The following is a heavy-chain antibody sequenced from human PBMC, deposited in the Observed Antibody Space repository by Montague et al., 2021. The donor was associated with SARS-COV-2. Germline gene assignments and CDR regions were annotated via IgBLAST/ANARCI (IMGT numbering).Heavy chain of an antibody. CDR1: GFTFSSYA. J-gene: IGHJ4*02. CDR3: SRELKCYFDY. CDR2: IYSGGST. D-gene: IGHD3-10*01. Sequence: SLRLSCAASGFTFSSYAMSWVRQAPGKGLEWVSVIYSGGSTYYADSVKGRFTISRDNSKNTLYLQMNSLRAEDTAVYYCSRELKCYFDYWGQGTLVTVSS. V-gene: IGHV3-66*02.